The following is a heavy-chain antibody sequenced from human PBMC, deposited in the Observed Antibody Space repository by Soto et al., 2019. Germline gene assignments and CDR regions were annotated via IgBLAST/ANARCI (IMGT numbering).Heavy chain of an antibody. CDR2: IIPIFGTT. Sequence: QMHLVQSGAEVKKPGSSVKVSCKASGGSFTYTLSWARQAPGQGLEWMGGIIPIFGTTNYAQKFQGRVTITADESTKTAYMELSTLRSEDTAVYYCARLHSHGTYGMDVWGQGTTVTVSS. V-gene: IGHV1-69*01. D-gene: IGHD5-18*01. J-gene: IGHJ6*02. CDR3: ARLHSHGTYGMDV. CDR1: GGSFTYT.